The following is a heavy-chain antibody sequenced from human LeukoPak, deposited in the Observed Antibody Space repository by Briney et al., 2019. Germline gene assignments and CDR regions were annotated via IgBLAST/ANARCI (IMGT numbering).Heavy chain of an antibody. CDR1: GFTFSSYA. J-gene: IGHJ6*02. V-gene: IGHV3-33*01. D-gene: IGHD3-10*01. CDR3: ARVGKITPDYYGSWSSNYYGMDV. Sequence: GGSLRLSCAASGFTFSSYAMRWVRQAPGKGLEWVAVICDDGSNKYYADSVKGRFTISRDNSKNTLYLQMNSLRAEDTAVYYCARVGKITPDYYGSWSSNYYGMDVWGQGPTVTVSS. CDR2: ICDDGSNK.